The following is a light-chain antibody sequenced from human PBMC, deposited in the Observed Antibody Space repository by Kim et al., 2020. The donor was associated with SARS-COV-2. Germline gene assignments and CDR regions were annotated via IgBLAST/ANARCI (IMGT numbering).Light chain of an antibody. CDR1: ESISKW. CDR3: QQYNSFSRYT. V-gene: IGKV1-5*01. Sequence: ASVGDRVTISCRASESISKWWAWYQQKPGKAPNLLIYDASNLESGVPSRFSGSGSGTEFTLTISNLQPDDFATYYCQQYNSFSRYTFGQGTKLEI. J-gene: IGKJ2*01. CDR2: DAS.